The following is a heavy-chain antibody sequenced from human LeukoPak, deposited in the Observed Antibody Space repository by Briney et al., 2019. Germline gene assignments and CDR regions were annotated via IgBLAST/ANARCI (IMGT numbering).Heavy chain of an antibody. D-gene: IGHD3-9*01. CDR1: GFTFSDYY. V-gene: IGHV3-11*01. CDR3: ARVNTYYDILTGYFTFDY. Sequence: GGSLRLSCAASGFTFSDYYMSWIRQAPGKGLEWVSYISSSGSTIYYADSVKGRFTISRDNAKNSLYLQMNSLIAEDTAVYYCARVNTYYDILTGYFTFDYWGQGTLVTVSS. J-gene: IGHJ4*02. CDR2: ISSSGSTI.